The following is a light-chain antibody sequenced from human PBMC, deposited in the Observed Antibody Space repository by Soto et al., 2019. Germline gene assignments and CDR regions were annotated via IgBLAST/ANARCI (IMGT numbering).Light chain of an antibody. CDR1: GSNIGVNN. J-gene: IGLJ2*01. CDR2: YDS. Sequence: QSVLTQPSSASGTPGQTVTISCSGGGSNIGVNNVNWYQQFPGTAPKLLIYYDSQRPSGVPDRFSGSRSGSSASLAISGLQSADEGDYYYATWDDSLNVELFGGGTKLTVL. V-gene: IGLV1-44*01. CDR3: ATWDDSLNVEL.